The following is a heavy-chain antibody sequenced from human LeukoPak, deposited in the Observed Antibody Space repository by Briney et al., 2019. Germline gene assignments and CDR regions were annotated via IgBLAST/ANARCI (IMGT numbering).Heavy chain of an antibody. CDR2: MNPNSGNT. CDR3: ARGPSYYDSSGSNWFDP. CDR1: GYTFTSYD. D-gene: IGHD3-22*01. V-gene: IGHV1-8*03. Sequence: ASVKVSCKASGYTFTSYDINWVRQATGQGLDWMGWMNPNSGNTGYAQKFQGRVTITRNTSISTAYMELSSLRSEDTAVYYCARGPSYYDSSGSNWFDPWGQGTLVTVSS. J-gene: IGHJ5*02.